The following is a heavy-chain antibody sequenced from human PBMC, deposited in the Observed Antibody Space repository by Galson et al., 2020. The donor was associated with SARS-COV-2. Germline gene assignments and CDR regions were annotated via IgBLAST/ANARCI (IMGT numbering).Heavy chain of an antibody. J-gene: IGHJ4*02. CDR3: AKDAGLTTGPFDY. CDR1: GFTFSSYG. CDR2: ISYDGSNK. Sequence: GGSLRLSCAASGFTFSSYGMHWVRQAPGKGLEWVAVISYDGSNKYYADSVKGRFTISRDNSKNTLYLQMNSLRAEDTAVYYCAKDAGLTTGPFDYWGQGTLVTVSS. D-gene: IGHD4-17*01. V-gene: IGHV3-30*18.